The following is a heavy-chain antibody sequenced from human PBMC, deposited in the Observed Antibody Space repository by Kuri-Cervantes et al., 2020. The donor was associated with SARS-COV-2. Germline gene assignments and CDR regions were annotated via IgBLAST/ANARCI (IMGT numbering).Heavy chain of an antibody. CDR1: GFTFSSYW. Sequence: GESLKISCAASGFTFSSYWMSWVRQAPGKGLEWVANIKQDGSEKYYVDSVKGRFTISRDNSKNSLYLQMNSLRAEDTALYYCAKNLYAMDHRERAFDIWGQGTMVTVSS. CDR2: IKQDGSEK. D-gene: IGHD5-18*01. CDR3: AKNLYAMDHRERAFDI. J-gene: IGHJ3*02. V-gene: IGHV3-7*03.